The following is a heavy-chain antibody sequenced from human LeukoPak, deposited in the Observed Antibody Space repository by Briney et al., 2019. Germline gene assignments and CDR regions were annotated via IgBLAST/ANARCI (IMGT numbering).Heavy chain of an antibody. CDR1: GGSFSGYY. CDR2: INHSGST. J-gene: IGHJ6*02. D-gene: IGHD3-3*01. Sequence: SETLSLTCAVYGGSFSGYYWSWIRQPPGKGLEWIGEINHSGSTNYNPSLKSRVTISVDTPKNQFSLKLSSVTAADTAVYYCARAMYYDFWSGYWIRYGMDVWGQGTTVTVSS. CDR3: ARAMYYDFWSGYWIRYGMDV. V-gene: IGHV4-34*01.